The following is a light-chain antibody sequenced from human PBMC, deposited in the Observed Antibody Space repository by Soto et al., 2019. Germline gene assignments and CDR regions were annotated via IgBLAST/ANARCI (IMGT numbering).Light chain of an antibody. Sequence: DIQMTPSPSSVSASVGDRVTITCRASQDISTWLAWFQQKPGEAPRLLIYTASSLHSGVPSRFSGSGSGTDFTLTISSLQPEDFATYYCQQGNSFPLTFGGGTKVEIK. CDR3: QQGNSFPLT. CDR1: QDISTW. J-gene: IGKJ4*01. V-gene: IGKV1-12*01. CDR2: TAS.